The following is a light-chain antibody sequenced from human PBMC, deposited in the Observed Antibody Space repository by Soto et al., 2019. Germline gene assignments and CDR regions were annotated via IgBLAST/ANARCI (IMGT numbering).Light chain of an antibody. V-gene: IGKV3-15*01. CDR3: QQYNDWPPRIT. Sequence: ERVMTQSPVTLSVSPGERATLSCRASQSVSSNLAWYQQKPGQAPRLLIYGASTRATGIPARFSGSGSGTEFTLTISSLQSEDFAVYYCQQYNDWPPRITFGQGTRLEIK. CDR2: GAS. J-gene: IGKJ5*01. CDR1: QSVSSN.